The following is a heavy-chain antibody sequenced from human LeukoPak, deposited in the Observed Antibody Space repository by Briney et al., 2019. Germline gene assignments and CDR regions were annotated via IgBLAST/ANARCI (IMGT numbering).Heavy chain of an antibody. CDR2: ISAYNGNT. Sequence: GASVKVSCKASGYTFTSYGISWVRQAPGQGLEWMGWISAYNGNTNYAQKLQGRATMTTDTSTSTAYMELRSLRSDDTAVYYCASSQDYYDSSGYYMGAFDIWGQGTMVTVSS. CDR3: ASSQDYYDSSGYYMGAFDI. J-gene: IGHJ3*02. V-gene: IGHV1-18*01. D-gene: IGHD3-22*01. CDR1: GYTFTSYG.